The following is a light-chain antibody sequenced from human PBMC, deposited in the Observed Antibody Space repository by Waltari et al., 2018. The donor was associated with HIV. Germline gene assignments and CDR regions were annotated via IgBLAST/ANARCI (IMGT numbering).Light chain of an antibody. Sequence: QTVVTQEPSFSVSPGGTVTLTCGLNSGSVSTSYYPSWYQQTPGQNPRTSIYSTNTRASGVPDRFSGAILGNKAALTITGAQADDESDYYCVLYMGGGIWVFGGGTKVTVL. J-gene: IGLJ3*02. V-gene: IGLV8-61*01. CDR2: STN. CDR1: SGSVSTSYY. CDR3: VLYMGGGIWV.